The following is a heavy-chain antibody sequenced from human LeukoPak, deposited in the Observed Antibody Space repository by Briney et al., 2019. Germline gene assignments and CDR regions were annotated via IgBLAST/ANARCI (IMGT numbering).Heavy chain of an antibody. J-gene: IGHJ1*01. Sequence: PSETLSLTCTVSGCSISSSSYYWGWIRQPPGKGLEWIGSIYYSGSTYYNPSLKSRVTISVDTSKNQFSLKLSSVTAADTAVYYCASVCEPLRYFDWLSRRSPRLQYFQHWGQGTLVTVSS. CDR1: GCSISSSSYY. V-gene: IGHV4-39*07. CDR2: IYYSGST. D-gene: IGHD3-9*01. CDR3: ASVCEPLRYFDWLSRRSPRLQYFQH.